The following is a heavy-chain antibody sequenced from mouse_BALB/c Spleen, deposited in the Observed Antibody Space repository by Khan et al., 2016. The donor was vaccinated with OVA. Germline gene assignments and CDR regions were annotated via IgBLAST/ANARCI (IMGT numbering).Heavy chain of an antibody. D-gene: IGHD6-2*01. CDR3: ARSDYSVLSLSALNY. Sequence: DLVKPGASVKLSCKASGYTFTSYWINWIKQRPGQGLEWVGQISPGSGSAYYNGVFKDKATLTIDTSSTTDYIQLSSLSSEDSACYFCARSDYSVLSLSALNYWGQVPSLTVSS. J-gene: IGHJ4*01. CDR1: GYTFTSYW. CDR2: ISPGSGSA. V-gene: IGHV1S41*01.